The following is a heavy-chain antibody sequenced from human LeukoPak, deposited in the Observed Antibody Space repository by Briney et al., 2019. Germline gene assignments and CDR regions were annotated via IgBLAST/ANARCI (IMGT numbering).Heavy chain of an antibody. D-gene: IGHD1-26*01. J-gene: IGHJ4*02. CDR3: GRDGGGSYRFDY. CDR1: GYTFTSYA. Sequence: ASVKVSCKASGYTFTSYAMHWVRQAPGQRLEWMGWINAGNGNTKYSQKFQGRVTITRDTSASTAYMELSSLRSEDTAVYYCGRDGGGSYRFDYWGQGTLVTVSS. V-gene: IGHV1-3*01. CDR2: INAGNGNT.